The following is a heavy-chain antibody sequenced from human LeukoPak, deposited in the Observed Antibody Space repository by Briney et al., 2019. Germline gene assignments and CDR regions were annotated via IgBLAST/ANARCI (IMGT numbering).Heavy chain of an antibody. Sequence: PGGSLRLSCAASGFTFDDYGMSWVRQAPGKGLEWVSGISDSVGSTYYADSVKGRFTISRDNSKNTLYLQMNSLRAEDTAIYYCAKRPVAGSAIYFDYWGQGTLVTVSS. CDR2: ISDSVGST. D-gene: IGHD6-19*01. CDR3: AKRPVAGSAIYFDY. CDR1: GFTFDDYG. J-gene: IGHJ4*02. V-gene: IGHV3-23*01.